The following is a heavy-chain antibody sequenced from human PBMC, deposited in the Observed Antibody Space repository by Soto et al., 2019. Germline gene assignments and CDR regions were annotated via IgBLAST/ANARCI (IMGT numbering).Heavy chain of an antibody. CDR2: ISSSGSTI. J-gene: IGHJ5*02. V-gene: IGHV3-11*01. Sequence: QVQLVESGGGLVKPGGSLRLSCAASGFTFSDYYMSWIRQAPGKGLEWVSYISSSGSTIYYADSVKGRFTISRDNAKNSLYLQMNSLRAEDTAVYYCARDDRIGGYCSGGSCRGWFDPWGQGTLVTVSS. CDR3: ARDDRIGGYCSGGSCRGWFDP. D-gene: IGHD2-15*01. CDR1: GFTFSDYY.